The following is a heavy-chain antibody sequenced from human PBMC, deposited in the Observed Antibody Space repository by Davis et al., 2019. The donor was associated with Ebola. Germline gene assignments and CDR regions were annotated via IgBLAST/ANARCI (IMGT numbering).Heavy chain of an antibody. D-gene: IGHD3-3*01. Sequence: GESLKISCAASGFTFSDYYMSWIRQAPGKGLEWVSYISSSGSTIYYADSVKGRFTISRDNAKNSLYLQMNSLRAEDTAVYYCARSGGGVVIGFGYYYGMDVWGQGTTVTVSS. J-gene: IGHJ6*02. CDR2: ISSSGSTI. CDR1: GFTFSDYY. CDR3: ARSGGGVVIGFGYYYGMDV. V-gene: IGHV3-11*04.